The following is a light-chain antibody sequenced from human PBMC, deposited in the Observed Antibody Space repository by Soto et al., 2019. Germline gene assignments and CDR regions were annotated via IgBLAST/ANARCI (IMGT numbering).Light chain of an antibody. V-gene: IGKV3-20*01. J-gene: IGKJ1*01. Sequence: IVLTQSPDTLSLSPGERSTLSCRASQSVSSNYLAWYQQKLGQAPRLLIYDASRRATGIPDRFSGSGSGTDFTLTITRLEPEDFAVYYCQQYGGSPRTFGQGTKVDIK. CDR3: QQYGGSPRT. CDR1: QSVSSNY. CDR2: DAS.